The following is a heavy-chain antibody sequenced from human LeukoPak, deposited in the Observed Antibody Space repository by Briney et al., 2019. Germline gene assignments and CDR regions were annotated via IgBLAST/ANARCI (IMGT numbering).Heavy chain of an antibody. V-gene: IGHV4-38-2*02. CDR1: GYSISSGDY. CDR2: LCYSGST. CDR3: AREAASTSSAFEY. D-gene: IGHD6-6*01. Sequence: PSETLSLTCTVSGYSISSGDYWGWIRQPPGKGLEWIGSLCYSGSTYYNPSLKSRVTISVDTSKNQFSLKLNSVTAADTAVYYCAREAASTSSAFEYWGQGTLVTVSS. J-gene: IGHJ4*02.